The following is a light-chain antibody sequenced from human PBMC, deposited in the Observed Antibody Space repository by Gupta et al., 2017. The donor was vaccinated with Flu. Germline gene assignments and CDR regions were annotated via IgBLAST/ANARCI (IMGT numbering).Light chain of an antibody. J-gene: IGKJ2*01. CDR3: QQYYSTPYT. CDR2: WAT. V-gene: IGKV4-1*01. Sequence: SLGERATINCKSSQSVLYSSNNKNYLAWYQQKPGQPPKLLIYWATTRESGVPDRFSGSGSGTXFTLTIXSLQAEDVALYYCQQYYSTPYTFGXGTKLEIK. CDR1: QSVLYSSNNKNY.